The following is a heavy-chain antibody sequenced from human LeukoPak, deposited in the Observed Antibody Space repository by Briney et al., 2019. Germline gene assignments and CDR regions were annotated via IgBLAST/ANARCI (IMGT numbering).Heavy chain of an antibody. V-gene: IGHV3-74*01. D-gene: IGHD1-26*01. CDR3: ARDGSYKLDY. J-gene: IGHJ4*02. Sequence: GGSLRLSCAASGLTFSSAWMHWVSQTPGKWLVWVSRIQSDGTTTYADSVRGRFTISRDNAKNTLYLQMNNLRAEDTGIYYCARDGSYKLDYWGQGTLVTVSS. CDR1: GLTFSSAW. CDR2: IQSDGTT.